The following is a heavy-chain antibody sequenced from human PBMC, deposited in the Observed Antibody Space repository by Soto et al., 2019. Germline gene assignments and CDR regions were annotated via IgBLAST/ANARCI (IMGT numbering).Heavy chain of an antibody. J-gene: IGHJ5*02. CDR3: AREGGYCSGGSCYNWFDP. D-gene: IGHD2-15*01. CDR2: ISSSGSTI. Sequence: GESLKISCAASGFTFSSYEMNWVRQAPGKGLEWVSYISSSGSTIYYADSVKGRFTISRDNAKNSLYLQMNSLRAEDTAVYYCAREGGYCSGGSCYNWFDPWGQGTLVTVSS. CDR1: GFTFSSYE. V-gene: IGHV3-48*03.